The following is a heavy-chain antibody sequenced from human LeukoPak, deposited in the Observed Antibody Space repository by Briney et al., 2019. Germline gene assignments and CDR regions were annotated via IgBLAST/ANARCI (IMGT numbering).Heavy chain of an antibody. CDR1: GGSISSYY. J-gene: IGHJ6*03. CDR3: ARILFGSTSPTRYYYYMDV. CDR2: IYTSGST. Sequence: SETLSLTCTVSGGSISSYYWSWIRQPAGKGLEWIGRIYTSGSTNYNPSLKSRVTISLDKSKNQFSLTLSSVTAADTAVYYCARILFGSTSPTRYYYYMDVWGKGATVTVSS. V-gene: IGHV4-4*07. D-gene: IGHD2-2*01.